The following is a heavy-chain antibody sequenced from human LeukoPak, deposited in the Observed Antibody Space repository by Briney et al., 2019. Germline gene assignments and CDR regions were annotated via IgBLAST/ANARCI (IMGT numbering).Heavy chain of an antibody. CDR3: SRDDALGDNALDI. J-gene: IGHJ3*02. D-gene: IGHD3-16*01. V-gene: IGHV3-33*01. CDR1: GFTFSSYG. CDR2: IFNDGSQE. Sequence: GGSLTLSCAASGFTFSSYGMHWVRQAPGKGLEWVAVIFNDGSQEKYADSVKGRFTISRDNSKNTLFLQMNSLNGEDTAVYYFSRDDALGDNALDIWGQGTMVTVSS.